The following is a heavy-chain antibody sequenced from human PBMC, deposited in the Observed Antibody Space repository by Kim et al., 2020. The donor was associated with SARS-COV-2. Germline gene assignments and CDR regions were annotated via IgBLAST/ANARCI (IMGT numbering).Heavy chain of an antibody. CDR3: ARQRSSGYYWDFNY. J-gene: IGHJ4*02. V-gene: IGHV5-10-1*01. Sequence: GESLKISCRASGYIFTTYWITWVRQMPGKGLEWMGRIDPSDSYTSYSPSFQGHVTISADKSISTAYLQWSSLKASDTAMYYCARQRSSGYYWDFNYWGQGTLVTVSS. CDR2: IDPSDSYT. D-gene: IGHD3-22*01. CDR1: GYIFTTYW.